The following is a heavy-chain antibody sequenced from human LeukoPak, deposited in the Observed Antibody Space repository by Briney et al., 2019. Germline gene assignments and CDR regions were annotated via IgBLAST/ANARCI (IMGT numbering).Heavy chain of an antibody. V-gene: IGHV3-30-3*01. CDR2: IHTDQTIQ. J-gene: IGHJ4*02. D-gene: IGHD4/OR15-4a*01. CDR1: GFTFSGSA. Sequence: GGSLRLSCAASGFTFSGSATHWVRQAPGKGLEWVAYIHTDQTIQYYADSVKGRFTISRDNSKNTLYLQMKTLRSEDTAVYYCAKGLARFGYGALLDYWGQGTLVTVSS. CDR3: AKGLARFGYGALLDY.